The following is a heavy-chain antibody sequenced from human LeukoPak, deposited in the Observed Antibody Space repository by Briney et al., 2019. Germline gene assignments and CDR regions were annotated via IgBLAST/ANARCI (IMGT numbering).Heavy chain of an antibody. V-gene: IGHV1-69*04. J-gene: IGHJ4*02. CDR2: IIPILGIA. CDR1: GGTFSSYA. CDR3: ARALVGAFDY. D-gene: IGHD1-26*01. Sequence: SVKVSCKASGGTFSSYAISWVRQAPGQGLECMGRIIPILGIANYAQKFQGRVTITADKSTSTAYMELSSLRSEDTAVYYCARALVGAFDYWGQGTLVTVSS.